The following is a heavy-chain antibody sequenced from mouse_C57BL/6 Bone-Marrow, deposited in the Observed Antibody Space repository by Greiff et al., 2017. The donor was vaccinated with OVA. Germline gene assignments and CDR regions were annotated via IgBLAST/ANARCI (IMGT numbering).Heavy chain of an antibody. CDR2: IWSGGST. Sequence: VQLQQSGPGLVQPSQSLSITCTVSGFSLTSYGVHWVRQSPGKGLEWLGVIWSGGSTDYNAAFMSRLSITKDNSKSQVFFKMNSLQADDTAIYYCAKNPLTGTDWYFDVWGTGTTVTVSS. CDR1: GFSLTSYG. D-gene: IGHD4-1*01. CDR3: AKNPLTGTDWYFDV. V-gene: IGHV2-5*01. J-gene: IGHJ1*03.